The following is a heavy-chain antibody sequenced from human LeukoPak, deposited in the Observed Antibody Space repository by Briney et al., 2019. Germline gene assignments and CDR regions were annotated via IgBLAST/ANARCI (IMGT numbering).Heavy chain of an antibody. Sequence: PGGSLRLSCAASGFTFSSYAMSWVRQAPGKGLEWVSAISGSGGSTYYADSVKGRFTISRDNSKNTLYLQMNSLRAEDTAVYYCAKDICYGSGSYYLAAFDYWGQGTLVTVSS. V-gene: IGHV3-23*01. CDR2: ISGSGGST. CDR1: GFTFSSYA. CDR3: AKDICYGSGSYYLAAFDY. D-gene: IGHD3-10*01. J-gene: IGHJ4*02.